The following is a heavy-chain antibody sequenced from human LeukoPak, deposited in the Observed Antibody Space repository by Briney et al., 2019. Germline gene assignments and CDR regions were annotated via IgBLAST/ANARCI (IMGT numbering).Heavy chain of an antibody. CDR3: ARRWSGTYPFDF. CDR2: IYYLGTT. V-gene: IGHV4-39*01. Sequence: SETLSLTCSVSGDSISSASYYWGWIRQSPGKGPGWIGDIYYLGTTYYNPSLTSRVTISLDKSKNQFSLRLTSVAGADTAVYFCARRWSGTYPFDFWGQGTPVTVSS. J-gene: IGHJ4*02. D-gene: IGHD1-26*01. CDR1: GDSISSASYY.